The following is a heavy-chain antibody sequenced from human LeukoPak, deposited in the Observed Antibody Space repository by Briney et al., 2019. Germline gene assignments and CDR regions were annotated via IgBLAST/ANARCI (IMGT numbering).Heavy chain of an antibody. CDR1: GFIFSDFY. CDR3: ASGGGSFGY. Sequence: GGSLRLSCAASGFIFSDFYMSWVRQSPGKGLEWLSYISQNGDTEYYADPVKGRFTISRDNAENALFLQMNSLRAEDTAVYYCASGGGSFGYWGQGTLVTVSS. V-gene: IGHV3-11*04. J-gene: IGHJ4*02. CDR2: ISQNGDTE. D-gene: IGHD3-16*01.